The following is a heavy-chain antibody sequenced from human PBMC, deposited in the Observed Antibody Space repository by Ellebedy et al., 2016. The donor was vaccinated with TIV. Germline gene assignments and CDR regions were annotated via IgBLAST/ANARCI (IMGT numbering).Heavy chain of an antibody. J-gene: IGHJ5*02. V-gene: IGHV3-7*01. CDR2: ISQDGSQK. CDR3: ARRGSYGDYAVQVNNWFGV. Sequence: GGSLRLSCVASGFNFRSYWMGWVRQAPGKGLAWVANISQDGSQKYYVDSAKGRFTISRDNAKNSLYLEMRSLRVEDTAMYYCARRGSYGDYAVQVNNWFGVWGQGIPVTVSP. CDR1: GFNFRSYW. D-gene: IGHD4-17*01.